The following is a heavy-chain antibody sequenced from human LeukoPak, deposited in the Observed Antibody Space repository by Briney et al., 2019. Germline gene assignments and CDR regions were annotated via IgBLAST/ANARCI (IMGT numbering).Heavy chain of an antibody. Sequence: SQTLSLTCAVSGGSISSGGYSWSWIRKPPGKGLEWIGYIYHSGSTYYNPSLKSRVTISVDRSKNQFSLKLSSVTAADTAVYYCARERSSSGYSYGYDYWGQGTLVTVSS. CDR2: IYHSGST. V-gene: IGHV4-30-2*01. CDR1: GGSISSGGYS. J-gene: IGHJ4*02. CDR3: ARERSSSGYSYGYDY. D-gene: IGHD5-18*01.